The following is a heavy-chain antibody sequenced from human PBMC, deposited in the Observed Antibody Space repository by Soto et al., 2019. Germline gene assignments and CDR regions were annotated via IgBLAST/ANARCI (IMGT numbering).Heavy chain of an antibody. J-gene: IGHJ4*02. CDR1: GASVSSAKHY. Sequence: QVQLQESGPGLVKASQTLSLTCTLSGASVSSAKHYWSWIRQPPGKGLEWSGYSYYSGGSYYNASLQRRVSVSVDTSQNQFSLKLTSVTAADTAVYYCARLSGYDPAGAADKWGPGILVSVSS. V-gene: IGHV4-30-4*01. CDR3: ARLSGYDPAGAADK. CDR2: SYYSGGS. D-gene: IGHD5-12*01.